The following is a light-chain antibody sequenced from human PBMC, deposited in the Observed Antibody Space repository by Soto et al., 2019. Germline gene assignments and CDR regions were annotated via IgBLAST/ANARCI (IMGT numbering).Light chain of an antibody. Sequence: EIVLTQSPGTLSLSPGERATLSCRASQSVTSTFLAWYQQKPGQAPRLLNYAASYSATGFPDRFSGSGSGTDFTLTISRLEPEDFAVYYCQQYSSSWTFGKGTKVELK. CDR2: AAS. CDR1: QSVTSTF. CDR3: QQYSSSWT. J-gene: IGKJ1*01. V-gene: IGKV3-20*01.